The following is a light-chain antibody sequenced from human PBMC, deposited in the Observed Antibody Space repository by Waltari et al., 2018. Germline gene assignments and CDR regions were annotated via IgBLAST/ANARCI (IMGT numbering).Light chain of an antibody. Sequence: DIQLTQSPPFLPTSLGDRVTITCRASQGISSYLAWYQHKPGKAPKVLTYAASTLQSGVPSRFSGSGSGTEFTLTISSLQPEDFATYYCQQLNSYPLTFGGGTKVEIK. J-gene: IGKJ4*01. CDR3: QQLNSYPLT. CDR1: QGISSY. CDR2: AAS. V-gene: IGKV1-9*01.